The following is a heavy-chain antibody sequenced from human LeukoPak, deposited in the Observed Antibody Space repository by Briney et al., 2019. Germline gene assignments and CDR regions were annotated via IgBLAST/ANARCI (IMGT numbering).Heavy chain of an antibody. D-gene: IGHD2-15*01. CDR1: GFTFSTYS. CDR3: ARTPSGVPDY. J-gene: IGHJ4*02. V-gene: IGHV3-21*01. Sequence: GGSLRLSCAASGFTFSTYSINWVRQAPGKGLEWLSYISSGSTYIYYADSVKDRFTVSRDNAKNSLYLLMNSLRAEDTAVYYCARTPSGVPDYWGQGTLVTVSP. CDR2: ISSGSTYI.